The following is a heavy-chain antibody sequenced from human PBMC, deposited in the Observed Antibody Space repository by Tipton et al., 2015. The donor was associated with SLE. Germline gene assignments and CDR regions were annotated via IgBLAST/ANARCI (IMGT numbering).Heavy chain of an antibody. Sequence: GLVKPSETLSLTCSVAGDSMRTRPWWSWVRQPPGKGLEWIGEVHHTGGVNYNLSLKSRVTISMDASKNQFFLNLKSVTAADTAVYFCARGELIEGFDPWGQGTLVTVSS. V-gene: IGHV4-4*02. CDR1: GDSMRTRPW. D-gene: IGHD3-10*01. CDR2: VHHTGGV. CDR3: ARGELIEGFDP. J-gene: IGHJ5*02.